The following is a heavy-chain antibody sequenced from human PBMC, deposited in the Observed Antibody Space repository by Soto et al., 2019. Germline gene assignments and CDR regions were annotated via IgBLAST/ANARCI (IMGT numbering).Heavy chain of an antibody. Sequence: PSETLSLTCTVSGGSISSGDYYWSWIRQPPGKGLEWIGYIYYSGSTYYNPSLKSRVTISVDTSKNQFSLKLSSVTAADTAVYYWARGREQHYYDRYYYGMDVWGQGTTATVS. J-gene: IGHJ6*02. D-gene: IGHD3-22*01. CDR1: GGSISSGDYY. CDR3: ARGREQHYYDRYYYGMDV. V-gene: IGHV4-30-4*01. CDR2: IYYSGST.